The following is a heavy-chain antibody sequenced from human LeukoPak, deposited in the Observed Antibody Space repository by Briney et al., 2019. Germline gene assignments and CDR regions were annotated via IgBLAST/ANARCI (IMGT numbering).Heavy chain of an antibody. J-gene: IGHJ4*02. D-gene: IGHD3-3*01. Sequence: SETLSLTCTVSGGSISSYYWSWIRQPAGKGLEWIGRIYISGSGSTNYNPSLKSRVTMSVDTSKNQFSLKLSSVTAADTAVYYCARDLLGGWGQGTLVTVSS. CDR1: GGSISSYY. CDR2: IYISGSGST. V-gene: IGHV4-4*07. CDR3: ARDLLGG.